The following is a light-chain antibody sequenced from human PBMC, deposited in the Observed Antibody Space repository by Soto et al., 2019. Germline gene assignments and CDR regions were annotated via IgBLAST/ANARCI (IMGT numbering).Light chain of an antibody. V-gene: IGLV2-14*01. CDR1: SSDVGGYNY. CDR2: EVS. CDR3: SSYTSGSTDV. Sequence: QSALTQPASVSGSPGQSITISCTGTSSDVGGYNYVSWYQQHPGKAPKLIIYEVSNRPSGISNRFSGSKSGNTASLTISGLQPEDEADYYCSSYTSGSTDVFGTGTKLTVL. J-gene: IGLJ1*01.